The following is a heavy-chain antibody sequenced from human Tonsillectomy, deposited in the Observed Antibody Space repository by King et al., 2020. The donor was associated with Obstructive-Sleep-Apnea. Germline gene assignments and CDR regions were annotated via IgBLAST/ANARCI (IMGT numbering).Heavy chain of an antibody. CDR1: GFTFSSYG. CDR2: ISYDGSNK. J-gene: IGHJ6*02. D-gene: IGHD3-22*01. CDR3: AKDLVLVVITGYYYYYGMDV. Sequence: LVESGGGVVQPGRSLRLSCAASGFTFSSYGMHWVRQAPGKGLEWVAVISYDGSNKYYADSVKGRFTISRDNSKNTLYLQMNSLRAEDTAVYYCAKDLVLVVITGYYYYYGMDVWGQGTTVTVSS. V-gene: IGHV3-30*18.